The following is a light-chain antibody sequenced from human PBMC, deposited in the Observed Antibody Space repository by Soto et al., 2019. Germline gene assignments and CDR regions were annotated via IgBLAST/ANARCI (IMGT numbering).Light chain of an antibody. CDR3: NSYAGNNNWG. J-gene: IGLJ3*02. CDR2: EVS. CDR1: SSDVGGYNY. V-gene: IGLV2-8*01. Sequence: QSVLTQPPAASGSPGQSVAISCTGTSSDVGGYNYVSWYQQHPGKAPKVMIYEVSKRPSGVPDRFSGSKAGNTASLTVSGLQAEDEADYDGNSYAGNNNWGFGGGTKLTVL.